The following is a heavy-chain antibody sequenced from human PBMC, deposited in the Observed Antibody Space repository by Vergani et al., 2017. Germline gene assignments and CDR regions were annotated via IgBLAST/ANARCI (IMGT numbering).Heavy chain of an antibody. CDR1: GGTLRSYS. V-gene: IGHV1-69*15. CDR3: AGESPYDDILTGLAFDV. D-gene: IGHD3-9*01. Sequence: VQLVQSGAEVKRPGSSVRVSCKASGGTLRSYSISWVRPAPGQGLDWMGSIISIFGTAKYAQKFQGRVPLTAVESTSTAYMEVSSLRSADTAVYYCAGESPYDDILTGLAFDVWGQGTRVTFSA. J-gene: IGHJ3*01. CDR2: IISIFGTA.